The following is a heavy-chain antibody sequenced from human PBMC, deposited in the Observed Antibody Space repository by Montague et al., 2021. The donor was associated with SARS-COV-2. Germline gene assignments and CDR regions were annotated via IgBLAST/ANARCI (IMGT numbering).Heavy chain of an antibody. D-gene: IGHD6-19*01. J-gene: IGHJ6*03. Sequence: SLSLSCAASGFTFSSYEMNWVRQAPGKGLEWVSYISSSGSTIYYADSVKGRFTISRDNAKNSLYLQMNSLRAEDTAVYYCARGLSIVVAGTLFPDYYYYMDVWGKGTTVTVSS. CDR2: ISSSGSTI. CDR1: GFTFSSYE. CDR3: ARGLSIVVAGTLFPDYYYYMDV. V-gene: IGHV3-48*03.